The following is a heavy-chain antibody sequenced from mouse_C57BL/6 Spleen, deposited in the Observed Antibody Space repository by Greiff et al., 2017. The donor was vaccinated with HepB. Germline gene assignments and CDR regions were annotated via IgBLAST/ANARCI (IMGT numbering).Heavy chain of an antibody. V-gene: IGHV1-82*01. Sequence: VQLQQSGPELVKPGASVKISCKASGYAFSSSWMNWVKQRPGKGLEWIGRIYPGDGDTNYNGKFKGKATLTADKSSSTAYMQLSSLTSEDSAVYFCALCLRQGDYAMDYWGQGTSVTVSS. CDR1: GYAFSSSW. J-gene: IGHJ4*01. CDR3: ALCLRQGDYAMDY. CDR2: IYPGDGDT. D-gene: IGHD2-2*01.